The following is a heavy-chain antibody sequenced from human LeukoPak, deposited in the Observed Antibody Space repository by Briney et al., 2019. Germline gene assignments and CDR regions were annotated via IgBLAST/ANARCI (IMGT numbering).Heavy chain of an antibody. V-gene: IGHV3-53*01. CDR3: ARVSTGWYGYYFDY. D-gene: IGHD6-19*01. Sequence: PGGSLRLSCAASGFTVSSNYTSWVRQAPGKGLEWVSVIYSGGSTYYADSVKGRFTISRDNSKNTLYLQMNSLRAEDTAVYYCARVSTGWYGYYFDYWGQGTLVTVSS. CDR1: GFTVSSNY. CDR2: IYSGGST. J-gene: IGHJ4*02.